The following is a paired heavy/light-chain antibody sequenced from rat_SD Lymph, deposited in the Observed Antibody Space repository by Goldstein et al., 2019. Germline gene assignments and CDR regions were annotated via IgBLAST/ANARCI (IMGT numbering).Light chain of an antibody. CDR1: QDIGNY. V-gene: IGKV14S13*01. CDR2: GAT. Sequence: DIQMTQSPSSLPASLGDRVTITCRASQDIGNYLRWFQQKPGKSPRLMIYGATNLAAGVPSRFSGSRSGSDYSLTISSLESEDMADYYCLQSKESPFTFGAGTKLELK. CDR3: LQSKESPFT. J-gene: IGKJ2-1*01.
Heavy chain of an antibody. J-gene: IGHJ2*01. V-gene: IGHV2S1*01. CDR1: GFSLTSYH. CDR3: TLFDY. Sequence: QVQLKESGPGLVQASETLSLTCTVSGFSLTSYHVSWVRQPPGKGLEWMGRIRSGGSTDYNSALKSRLSISRDTSKSQVLLKMNSLQTEDTAIYYCTLFDYWGQGVMVTVSS. CDR2: IRSGGST.